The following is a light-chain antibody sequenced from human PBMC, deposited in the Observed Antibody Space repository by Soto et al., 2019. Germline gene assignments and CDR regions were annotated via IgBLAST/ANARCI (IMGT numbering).Light chain of an antibody. CDR2: DVS. V-gene: IGLV2-14*01. CDR3: ISYTSASTPVV. J-gene: IGLJ2*01. Sequence: QSALTQPASVSGSPGQSITISCTGTGSDVGGYNYVSWYQQHPGKAPKVMIYDVSNRPSGVSNRFSGSKSGNTASLTISGLQAEDEADYYCISYTSASTPVVFGGGTKLTVL. CDR1: GSDVGGYNY.